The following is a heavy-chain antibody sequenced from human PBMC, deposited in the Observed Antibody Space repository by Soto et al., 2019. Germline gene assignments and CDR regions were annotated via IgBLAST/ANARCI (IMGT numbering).Heavy chain of an antibody. V-gene: IGHV4-59*01. D-gene: IGHD5-12*01. CDR3: ARVGGYSGYAAS. J-gene: IGHJ5*02. CDR2: IYSSGST. Sequence: PSETLSLTCTVSDGSISSYYWSWIRQPPGEGLEWIGYIYSSGSTTYNPSLKSRVTISVDSSNNQFSLNLSSVTAADTAVYYCARVGGYSGYAASWGQGTLVTVSS. CDR1: DGSISSYY.